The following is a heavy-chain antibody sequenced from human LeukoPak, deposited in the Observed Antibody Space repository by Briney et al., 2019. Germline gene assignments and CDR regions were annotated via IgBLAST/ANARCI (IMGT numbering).Heavy chain of an antibody. V-gene: IGHV4-34*01. J-gene: IGHJ5*02. CDR2: INHSGST. CDR1: GGSFSGYY. CDR3: ARVYCSSTSCRRWFDP. Sequence: PSETLSLTCAVYGGSFSGYYWSWIRQPPGKGLEWIGEINHSGSTNYNPSLKSRVTISVDTSKNQFSLKLSSVTAADTAVYYCARVYCSSTSCRRWFDPWGQGTLVTVSS. D-gene: IGHD2-2*01.